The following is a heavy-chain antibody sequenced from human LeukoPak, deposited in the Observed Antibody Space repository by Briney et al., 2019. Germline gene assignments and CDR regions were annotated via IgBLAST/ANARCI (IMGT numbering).Heavy chain of an antibody. CDR1: DVSISNHY. J-gene: IGHJ6*02. CDR2: INYSGST. D-gene: IGHD3-10*01. Sequence: SETLSLTCTVSDVSISNHYWSWIRQPPGKGLEWIGNINYSGSTKYNPSLKSRVVMSVDTSKNQFSLKLSSVTAADTAVYYCAKDIYGSGSYYGNGLDVWGQGTTVTVSS. V-gene: IGHV4-59*11. CDR3: AKDIYGSGSYYGNGLDV.